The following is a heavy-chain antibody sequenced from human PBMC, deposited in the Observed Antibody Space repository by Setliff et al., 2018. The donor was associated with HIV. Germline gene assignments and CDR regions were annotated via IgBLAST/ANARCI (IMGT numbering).Heavy chain of an antibody. CDR1: GYIFSDYH. V-gene: IGHV1-24*01. CDR2: FDPEDGET. CDR3: ASIAVANDAFDI. D-gene: IGHD6-19*01. J-gene: IGHJ3*02. Sequence: ASVKVSCKTSGYIFSDYHISWVRQAPGQGLEWMGGFDPEDGETIYAQKFQDRVTMTEDTSTDTAYMELSSLRSEDTAVYYCASIAVANDAFDIWGQGTMVTVSS.